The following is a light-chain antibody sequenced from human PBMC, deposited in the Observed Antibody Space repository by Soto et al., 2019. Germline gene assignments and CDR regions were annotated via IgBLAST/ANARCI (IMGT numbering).Light chain of an antibody. CDR1: QSIRSY. J-gene: IGKJ5*01. CDR2: DAS. Sequence: EILLTQSPATVSLSPGERATLSCRASQSIRSYLVWYQQKPGQAPRLLIHDASNRATGIPARFSGSGSGTDFTLTISSLEPEDFAVYYCQQRYNWPITFGQGTRLEIK. V-gene: IGKV3-11*01. CDR3: QQRYNWPIT.